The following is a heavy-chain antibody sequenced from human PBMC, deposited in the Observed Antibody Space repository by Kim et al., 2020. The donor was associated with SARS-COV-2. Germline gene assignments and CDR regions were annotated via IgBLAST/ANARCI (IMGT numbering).Heavy chain of an antibody. V-gene: IGHV3-23*01. CDR3: AKDQSIAAAGTGQYFQH. Sequence: GGSLRLSCAASGFTFSSYAMSWVRQAPGKGLEWVSAISGSGGSTYYADSVKGRLTISRDNSKNTLYLQMNSLRAEDTAVYYCAKDQSIAAAGTGQYFQHWGQGTLVTVSS. CDR1: GFTFSSYA. D-gene: IGHD6-13*01. CDR2: ISGSGGST. J-gene: IGHJ1*01.